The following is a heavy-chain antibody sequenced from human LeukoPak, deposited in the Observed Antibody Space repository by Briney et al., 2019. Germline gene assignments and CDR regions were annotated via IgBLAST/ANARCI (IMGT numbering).Heavy chain of an antibody. V-gene: IGHV4-30-4*01. CDR3: ARAYGDYAVSDN. J-gene: IGHJ4*02. CDR1: GGSISSGDYY. D-gene: IGHD4-17*01. Sequence: SETLSLTCTVSGGSISSGDYYWSWIRQPPGKGLEWIGYIYYSGSTYYNPSLKSRVTISVDTSKNQFSLKLSSVTAADTAVYYCARAYGDYAVSDNWGQGTLVTVSS. CDR2: IYYSGST.